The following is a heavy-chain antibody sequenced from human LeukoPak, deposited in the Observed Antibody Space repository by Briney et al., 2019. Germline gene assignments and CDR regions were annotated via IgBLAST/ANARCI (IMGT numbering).Heavy chain of an antibody. J-gene: IGHJ4*02. CDR1: GIIFSNYA. CDR3: AKFILRGKYCFDY. D-gene: IGHD3-16*01. CDR2: LSGSGGTT. V-gene: IGHV3-23*01. Sequence: TGGSLRLSCAASGIIFSNYAMSWVRQAPGKGLEWVSALSGSGGTTYYADSVTGRFTISRDNSKNTLYLQLNSLRAEDTAVYYCAKFILRGKYCFDYWGQGTLVTVSS.